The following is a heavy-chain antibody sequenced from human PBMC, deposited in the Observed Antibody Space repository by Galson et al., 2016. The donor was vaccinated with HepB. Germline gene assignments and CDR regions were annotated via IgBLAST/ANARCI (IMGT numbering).Heavy chain of an antibody. CDR1: GFTFSDHA. V-gene: IGHV3-23*01. D-gene: IGHD1-26*01. CDR3: VKDRSGTYLFYAFGT. Sequence: SLRLSCAASGFTFSDHAMSWVRQSPAKGLERVAGLTLTDDYIYYADSVKGRFTISRDNSKNTLFLQMSSLRAEDTAVYYCVKDRSGTYLFYAFGTWGQGTRVTVSS. J-gene: IGHJ3*01. CDR2: LTLTDDYI.